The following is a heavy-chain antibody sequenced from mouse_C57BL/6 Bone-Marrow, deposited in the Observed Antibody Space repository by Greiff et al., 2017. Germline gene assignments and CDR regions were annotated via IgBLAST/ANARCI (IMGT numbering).Heavy chain of an antibody. V-gene: IGHV3-6*01. D-gene: IGHD1-1*02. CDR1: GYSITSGYY. Sequence: ESGPGLVKPSQSLSLTCSVTGYSITSGYYWNWIRQFPGNKLEWMGYISYDGSNNYNPSLKNRISITRDTSTKQFFLKLNSVTTEDTATDYCARGLVASWVACWGQGTLVTVSA. J-gene: IGHJ3*01. CDR2: ISYDGSN. CDR3: ARGLVASWVAC.